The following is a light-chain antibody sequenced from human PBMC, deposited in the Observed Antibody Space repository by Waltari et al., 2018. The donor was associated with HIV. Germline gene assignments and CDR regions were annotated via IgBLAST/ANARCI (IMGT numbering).Light chain of an antibody. V-gene: IGLV4-69*01. CDR3: QTWGTGIQV. Sequence: QLVLTQSPSASASLRASVKLTCTLSRGPSSYAIAWHQQQPEKGPRYLMKLNSDGSHSKGDGIPDRFSGSSSGAERYLTISSLQSEDEADYYCQTWGTGIQVFGGGTKLTVL. J-gene: IGLJ2*01. CDR2: LNSDGSH. CDR1: RGPSSYA.